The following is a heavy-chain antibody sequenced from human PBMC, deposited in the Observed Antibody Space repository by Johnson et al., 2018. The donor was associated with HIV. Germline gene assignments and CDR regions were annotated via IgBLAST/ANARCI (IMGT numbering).Heavy chain of an antibody. V-gene: IGHV3-13*01. Sequence: VQLVESGGGLTQPGGSLRLSCAASGFTFSSYDMHWVRQATGKGLEWVSTIGTAGDTYYPGSVKGRSTVSREDAKNSLYLQMNSRRAGDTALSYCARAVCRGGRCYSHDAFDIWGQGTMVTVSS. CDR2: IGTAGDT. J-gene: IGHJ3*02. D-gene: IGHD2-15*01. CDR1: GFTFSSYD. CDR3: ARAVCRGGRCYSHDAFDI.